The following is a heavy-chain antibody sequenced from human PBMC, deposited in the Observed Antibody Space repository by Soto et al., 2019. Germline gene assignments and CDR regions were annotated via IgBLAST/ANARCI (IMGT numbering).Heavy chain of an antibody. V-gene: IGHV3-23*01. CDR2: ISGSGGSA. Sequence: EVQLLESGGDLVGPGGSLRLSCAASGFTFSNYAMNWVRQAPGKGLECVSVISGSGGSAYYADSVQGRFTISRDNSKNTLYMQMNSLRDEDTAIYYCVREGSGWNSRGSFDFWGRGTMVTVTS. CDR1: GFTFSNYA. CDR3: VREGSGWNSRGSFDF. J-gene: IGHJ3*01. D-gene: IGHD6-19*01.